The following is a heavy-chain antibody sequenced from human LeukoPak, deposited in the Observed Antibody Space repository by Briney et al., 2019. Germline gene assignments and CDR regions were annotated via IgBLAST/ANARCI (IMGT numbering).Heavy chain of an antibody. CDR2: INHSGST. V-gene: IGHV4-34*01. CDR1: GGSFSGYY. Sequence: SETLSLTCAVYGGSFSGYYWSWIRQPQGKGLEWIGEINHSGSTNYNPSLKSRVTISVDTSKNQFSLKLSSVTAADTAVYYCATGIAAAGTSGYYYYYYGMDVWGKGTTVTVSS. J-gene: IGHJ6*04. CDR3: ATGIAAAGTSGYYYYYYGMDV. D-gene: IGHD6-13*01.